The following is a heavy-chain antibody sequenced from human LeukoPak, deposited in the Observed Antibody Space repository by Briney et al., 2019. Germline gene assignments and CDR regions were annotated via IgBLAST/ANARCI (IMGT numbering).Heavy chain of an antibody. D-gene: IGHD6-19*01. CDR3: ARGGQWLAFDY. CDR2: INHSGST. V-gene: IGHV4-34*01. J-gene: IGHJ4*02. CDR1: GGSFSGYY. Sequence: PSETLSLTCAVYGGSFSGYYWSWIRQPPGKGLEWIGEINHSGSTNYNPSLKSRVTISVDTSKNQFSLKLSSVTAADTAVYYCARGGQWLAFDYWGQGTLVTVSS.